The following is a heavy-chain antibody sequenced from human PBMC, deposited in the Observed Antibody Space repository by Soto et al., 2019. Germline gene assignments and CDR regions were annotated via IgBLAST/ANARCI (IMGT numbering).Heavy chain of an antibody. D-gene: IGHD1-1*01. CDR2: IYYDGNT. Sequence: SETLSLTCTVSGGSISSGGHYWSWIRQHPGKGLEWVGDIYYDGNTYYSPSLKSRIAMSIDTSKNQFSLRLNAVTAADTAVYYCARVPIPNWNYYGMDVWGQWTTVT. CDR1: GGSISSGGHY. J-gene: IGHJ6*02. V-gene: IGHV4-31*03. CDR3: ARVPIPNWNYYGMDV.